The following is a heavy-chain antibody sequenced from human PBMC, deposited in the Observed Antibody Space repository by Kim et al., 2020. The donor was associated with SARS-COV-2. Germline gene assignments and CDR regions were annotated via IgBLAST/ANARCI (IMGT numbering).Heavy chain of an antibody. D-gene: IGHD3-22*01. V-gene: IGHV1-69*13. CDR3: ARDTPTYYYDSSGYYYLDY. J-gene: IGHJ4*02. Sequence: SVKVSCKASGGTFSSYAISWVRQAPGQGLEWMGGIIPIFGTANYAQKFQGRVTITADESTSTAYMELSSLRSEDTAVYYCARDTPTYYYDSSGYYYLDYWGQGTLVTVSS. CDR2: IIPIFGTA. CDR1: GGTFSSYA.